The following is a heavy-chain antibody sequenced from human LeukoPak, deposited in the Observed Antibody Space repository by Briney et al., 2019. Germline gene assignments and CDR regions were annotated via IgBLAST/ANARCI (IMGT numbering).Heavy chain of an antibody. CDR2: IGSSSSYI. D-gene: IGHD2-15*01. CDR1: GFTFSSYS. Sequence: GGSLRLSCAASGFTFSSYSMNWVRQAPGKGLEWVSSIGSSSSYIYYADSVKGRFTISRDNAKHSLYLQMNSLRADDTAVYYCARDREVGYCSGGSCYSSIAPGDQWGQGTLVTVSS. J-gene: IGHJ4*02. CDR3: ARDREVGYCSGGSCYSSIAPGDQ. V-gene: IGHV3-21*01.